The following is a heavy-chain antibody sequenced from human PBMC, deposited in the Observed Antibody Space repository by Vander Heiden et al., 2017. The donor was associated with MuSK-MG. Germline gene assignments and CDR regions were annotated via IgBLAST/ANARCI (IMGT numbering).Heavy chain of an antibody. CDR1: GFSLSTSGVG. J-gene: IGHJ3*02. CDR3: AHRKINSGLYYDFWSGYYSGAGTVGAFDI. D-gene: IGHD3-3*01. CDR2: IYWDDDK. V-gene: IGHV2-5*02. Sequence: QITLKETGPTLVKPTQTLTLTCTFSGFSLSTSGVGWGWIRQPPGKALEWLALIYWDDDKRHSPSLKSRLTITKDTSKNQVVLTMTNMDPVDTATYYCAHRKINSGLYYDFWSGYYSGAGTVGAFDIWGQGTMVTVSS.